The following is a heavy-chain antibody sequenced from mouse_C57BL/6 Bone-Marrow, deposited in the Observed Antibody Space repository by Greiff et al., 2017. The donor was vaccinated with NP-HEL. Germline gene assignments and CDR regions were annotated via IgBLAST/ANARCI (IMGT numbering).Heavy chain of an antibody. Sequence: EVQVVESGTVLARPGASVKMSCKTSGYTFTSYWMHWVKQRPGQGLEWIGAIYPGNSDTSYNQKFKGKAKLTAVTSASTAYMELSSLTNEDSAVYYCTRERVSGYDYGFDYWGQGTTLTVSS. D-gene: IGHD2-4*01. CDR2: IYPGNSDT. CDR1: GYTFTSYW. J-gene: IGHJ2*01. CDR3: TRERVSGYDYGFDY. V-gene: IGHV1-5*01.